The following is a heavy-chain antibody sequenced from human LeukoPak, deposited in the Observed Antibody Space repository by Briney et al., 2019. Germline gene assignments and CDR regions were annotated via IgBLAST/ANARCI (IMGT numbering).Heavy chain of an antibody. J-gene: IGHJ3*02. Sequence: SETLSLTCTVSGGSISSSSYYWGWIRQPPGKGLEWIGSIYYSGTTYYNPSLKSRVTISVDTSKNQFSLKLTSVTTADTAVYYCARDRREGLRLVNDAFDIWGRGTMVTVSS. CDR1: GGSISSSSYY. V-gene: IGHV4-39*07. D-gene: IGHD5-12*01. CDR3: ARDRREGLRLVNDAFDI. CDR2: IYYSGTT.